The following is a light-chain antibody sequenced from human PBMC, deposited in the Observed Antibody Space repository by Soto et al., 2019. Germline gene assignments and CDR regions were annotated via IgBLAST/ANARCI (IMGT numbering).Light chain of an antibody. J-gene: IGLJ1*01. CDR1: SSNIGAGYH. CDR3: QSYDSSLGYV. CDR2: TNR. V-gene: IGLV1-40*01. Sequence: QSVLTQQPSVSGAPGQRVTMSCTGGSSNIGAGYHVHWYQQLPGTAPKLLIYTNRYRPSGVPDRFSGSRSGTSASLAITGLQAEDEADYYCQSYDSSLGYVFGTGTKVTVL.